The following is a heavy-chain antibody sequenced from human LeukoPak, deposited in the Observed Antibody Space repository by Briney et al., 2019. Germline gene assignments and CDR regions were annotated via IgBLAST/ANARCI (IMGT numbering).Heavy chain of an antibody. Sequence: GGSLRLSCVASEFTFSSYAMNWVRQAPGKGLEWVSAMSGSGGSTYYADSVKGRFTISRDNSKNTLYLQMNSLRAEDTAVYYCARGIVAAKGADYWGQGTLATVSS. J-gene: IGHJ4*02. V-gene: IGHV3-23*01. CDR1: EFTFSSYA. CDR2: MSGSGGST. D-gene: IGHD1-26*01. CDR3: ARGIVAAKGADY.